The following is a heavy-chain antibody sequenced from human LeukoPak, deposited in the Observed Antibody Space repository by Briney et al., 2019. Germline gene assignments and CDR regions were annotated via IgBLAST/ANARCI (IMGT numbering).Heavy chain of an antibody. V-gene: IGHV1-3*03. D-gene: IGHD1-7*01. CDR2: INAGNGNT. J-gene: IGHJ4*02. Sequence: ASVKVSCKASGYTFTSYAMHWVRQAPGQRLEWMGWINAGNGNTKYSQEFQGRVTTTRDTSASTAYMELSSLRSEDTAVYYCARGQPAQLPDYWGQGTLVTVSS. CDR3: ARGQPAQLPDY. CDR1: GYTFTSYA.